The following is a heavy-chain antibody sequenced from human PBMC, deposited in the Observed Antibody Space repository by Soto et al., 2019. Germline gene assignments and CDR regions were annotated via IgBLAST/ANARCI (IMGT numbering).Heavy chain of an antibody. Sequence: EVQLVESGGGLVQPGRSLRLSCAASGFTFDDYDMHWVRQAPGKGLEWVSGISWNSGSIGYADSVKGRFTISRDNAKNSLYLQMNSLRAEDTALYYCAKDISGWYTHFDYWGQGTLVTVSS. V-gene: IGHV3-9*01. D-gene: IGHD6-19*01. CDR2: ISWNSGSI. CDR3: AKDISGWYTHFDY. CDR1: GFTFDDYD. J-gene: IGHJ4*02.